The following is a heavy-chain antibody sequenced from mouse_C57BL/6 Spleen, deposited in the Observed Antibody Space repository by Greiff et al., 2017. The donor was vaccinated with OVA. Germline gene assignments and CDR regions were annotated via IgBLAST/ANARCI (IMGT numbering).Heavy chain of an antibody. J-gene: IGHJ2*01. V-gene: IGHV1-80*01. CDR1: GYAFSSYW. Sequence: VQLQQSGAELVKPGASVKISCKASGYAFSSYWMNWVKQRPGKGLEWIGQIYPGDGDTNYNGKFKGKATLTADKSSSTAYMQLSSLTSEDSAVYFCARDHYGSSPYFDYWGQGTTLTVSS. CDR3: ARDHYGSSPYFDY. CDR2: IYPGDGDT. D-gene: IGHD1-1*01.